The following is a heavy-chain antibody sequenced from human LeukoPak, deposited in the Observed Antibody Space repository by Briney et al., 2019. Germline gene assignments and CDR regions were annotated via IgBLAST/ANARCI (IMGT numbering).Heavy chain of an antibody. CDR1: GGSISSYS. J-gene: IGHJ3*02. CDR2: ISYSGSP. D-gene: IGHD4-17*01. V-gene: IGHV4-59*12. CDR3: ARDRGYGDYFDAFDI. Sequence: KPSETLSLTCAVSGGSISSYSWSWIRQPPGQGLEWIGYISYSGSPNYNPSLRSRLTISVDTSKNQFSLKLTSVTAADTAVYYCARDRGYGDYFDAFDIWGQGTMVTVSS.